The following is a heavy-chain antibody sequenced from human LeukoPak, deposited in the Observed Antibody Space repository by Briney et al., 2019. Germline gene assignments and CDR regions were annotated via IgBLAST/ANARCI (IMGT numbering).Heavy chain of an antibody. CDR1: GYSFTSYW. D-gene: IGHD6-13*01. CDR2: IYPGDSDT. V-gene: IGHV5-51*01. J-gene: IGHJ4*02. Sequence: GESLKISCKGSGYSFTSYWIGWVRQMPGKGLEWMGIIYPGDSDTRYSPSFQGQVTTSADKSISTAYLQWSSLKASDTAMYYCARLGLGSSSWYYFGYWGQGTLVTVSS. CDR3: ARLGLGSSSWYYFGY.